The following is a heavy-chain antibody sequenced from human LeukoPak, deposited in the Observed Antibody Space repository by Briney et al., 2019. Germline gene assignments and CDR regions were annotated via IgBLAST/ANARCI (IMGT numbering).Heavy chain of an antibody. CDR2: ISTSSTYI. V-gene: IGHV3-21*01. CDR3: ARATDYFDY. Sequence: PGGSLRLSCAASGFTFSSYSMNWVGQAPGKGRKWVSSISTSSTYIYYADSVKGRFTISRDNAKNSLYLQMNSLRAEDTAVYYCARATDYFDYWGQGTLVTVSS. J-gene: IGHJ4*02. CDR1: GFTFSSYS.